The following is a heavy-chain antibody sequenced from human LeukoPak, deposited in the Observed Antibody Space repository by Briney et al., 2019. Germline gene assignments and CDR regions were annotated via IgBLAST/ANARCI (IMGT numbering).Heavy chain of an antibody. CDR1: GFTFSSYS. Sequence: GGSLRLSCAASGFTFSSYSMNWVRQAPGKGLEWVSSISSSSSYIYYADSVKGRFTISRDNAKNSLYLQMNSLRAEDTAVYYCAKAVQVPGEREGYYYYYMDVWGKGTTVTISS. J-gene: IGHJ6*03. V-gene: IGHV3-21*04. CDR2: ISSSSSYI. CDR3: AKAVQVPGEREGYYYYYMDV. D-gene: IGHD2-2*01.